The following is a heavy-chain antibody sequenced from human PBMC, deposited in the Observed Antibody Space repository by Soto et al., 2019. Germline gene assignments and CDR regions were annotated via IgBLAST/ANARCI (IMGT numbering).Heavy chain of an antibody. J-gene: IGHJ6*02. CDR3: ARVVRYLYGMDV. V-gene: IGHV1-8*01. CDR2: MNPNSGNT. CDR1: GYTFTSYD. D-gene: IGHD3-9*01. Sequence: QVQLVQSGAEVKKPGVSVKVSCKASGYTFTSYDINWVRQATGQGLEWMGWMNPNSGNTGYAQKFQGRVTMTRNTSISTAYMELSSLRSEDTAVYYCARVVRYLYGMDVWGQGTTVTVSS.